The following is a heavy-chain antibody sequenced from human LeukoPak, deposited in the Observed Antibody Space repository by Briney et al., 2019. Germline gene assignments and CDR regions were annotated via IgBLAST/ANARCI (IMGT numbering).Heavy chain of an antibody. J-gene: IGHJ4*02. D-gene: IGHD5-18*01. Sequence: PSETLSLTCTVSGGSISSYYWSWIRQPPGKGLEWIGYIYYSGSTNYNPSLKSRVTISVDTSKNQFSLKLSSVTAADTAVYYCARQGYSYGPADYWGQGTLVTVSS. V-gene: IGHV4-59*08. CDR3: ARQGYSYGPADY. CDR1: GGSISSYY. CDR2: IYYSGST.